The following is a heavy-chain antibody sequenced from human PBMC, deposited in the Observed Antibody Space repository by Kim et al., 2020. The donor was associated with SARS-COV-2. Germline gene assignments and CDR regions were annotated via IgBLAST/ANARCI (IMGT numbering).Heavy chain of an antibody. D-gene: IGHD2-2*01. Sequence: SETLSLTCTVSGGSLSSSNSYWGWIRQPPGKGLEWIGSLYYSGSTYYNPSLKSRVTISLDTSKNQFSLKLTSVTAADTAIYYCARHQGVVPAAVGYWGQGTLVTVSS. CDR1: GGSLSSSNSY. V-gene: IGHV4-39*01. CDR3: ARHQGVVPAAVGY. J-gene: IGHJ4*02. CDR2: LYYSGST.